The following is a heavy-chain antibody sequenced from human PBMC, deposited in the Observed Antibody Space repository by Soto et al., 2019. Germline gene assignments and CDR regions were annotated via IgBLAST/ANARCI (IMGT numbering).Heavy chain of an antibody. CDR1: GGSISSGGYY. J-gene: IGHJ3*02. CDR2: IYYSGST. Sequence: QVQLQESGPGLVKPSQTLSLTCTVSGGSISSGGYYWSWIRQHPGKGLEWIGYIYYSGSTYYNPSLKSRVTISVDTSKNQFSLKLSSVTAADTAVYYCARELRFLEWLYPQDDAFDIWGQGTMVTVSS. V-gene: IGHV4-31*03. CDR3: ARELRFLEWLYPQDDAFDI. D-gene: IGHD3-3*01.